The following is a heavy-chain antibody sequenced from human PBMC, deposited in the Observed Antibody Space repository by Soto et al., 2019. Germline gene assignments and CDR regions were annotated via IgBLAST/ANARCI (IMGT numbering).Heavy chain of an antibody. CDR3: ATPYCSGGSCTGYYYYGMDV. J-gene: IGHJ6*02. CDR1: GFTFSSYA. Sequence: EVLLLESGGGLVQPGGSLRLSCAASGFTFSSYAMSWVRQAPGKGLEWVSAISGSGGSTYYADTVKGRFTISRDNSKNTLYLQMNSLRAEDTSVYYCATPYCSGGSCTGYYYYGMDVWGQGTTVTVSS. CDR2: ISGSGGST. V-gene: IGHV3-23*01. D-gene: IGHD2-15*01.